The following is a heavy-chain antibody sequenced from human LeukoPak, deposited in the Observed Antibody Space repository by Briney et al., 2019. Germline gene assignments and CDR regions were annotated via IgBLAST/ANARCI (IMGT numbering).Heavy chain of an antibody. CDR2: VSGSGRGT. CDR3: ARDHYDSTPP. D-gene: IGHD3-22*01. CDR1: GFSISSYA. V-gene: IGHV3-23*01. J-gene: IGHJ5*02. Sequence: GGSLRLSCATSGFSISSYAMSWVRQAPGKGLEWVAIVSGSGRGTYYADSVKGRFTISRDNAKNSLYLQMNSLRAEDTAVYYCARDHYDSTPPWGQGTLVTVSS.